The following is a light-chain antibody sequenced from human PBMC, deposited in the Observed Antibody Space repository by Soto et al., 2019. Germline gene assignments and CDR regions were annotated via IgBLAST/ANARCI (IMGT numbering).Light chain of an antibody. J-gene: IGLJ3*02. CDR2: NNN. CDR1: SSNIGRNA. V-gene: IGLV1-44*01. Sequence: QSVLTQPPSASGTPGQRVTTSCFGSSSNIGRNAVSWYQQFPGTAPKLLIHNNNQRPSGVPDRFSGSKSGTSASLAISGLQSEDEADYYCAAWDDRLNGWVFGGGTKLTV. CDR3: AAWDDRLNGWV.